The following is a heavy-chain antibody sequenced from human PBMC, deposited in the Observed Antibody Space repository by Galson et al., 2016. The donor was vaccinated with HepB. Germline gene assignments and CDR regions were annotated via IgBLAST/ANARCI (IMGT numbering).Heavy chain of an antibody. J-gene: IGHJ3*02. V-gene: IGHV4-4*02. CDR3: ARDCTGGTCKFAGYDAFDI. Sequence: ETLSLTCTVSGGSISSTTNWWSWVRQSPGQGLEWIGEIYHSGDTNYNPSLKSRATISVDTSRNQFSLRLSSVTAADTAVYYCARDCTGGTCKFAGYDAFDIWGQGTTVTVSS. D-gene: IGHD2-8*02. CDR1: GGSISSTTNW. CDR2: IYHSGDT.